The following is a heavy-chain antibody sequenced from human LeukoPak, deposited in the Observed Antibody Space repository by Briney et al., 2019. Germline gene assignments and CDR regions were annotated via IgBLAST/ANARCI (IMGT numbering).Heavy chain of an antibody. J-gene: IGHJ4*01. CDR1: TFYFTDYA. CDR3: ARGSTSTAPGWVY. D-gene: IGHD2-21*02. CDR2: VSGNGDTK. V-gene: IGHV3-23*01. Sequence: PGGSLRLSCAVSTFYFTDYAMSWARQAPGKGLEWLSAVSGNGDTKDYVGSVKGRFTISRDNSRNTVHLQIDNLRTEDTAVYYCARGSTSTAPGWVYWGHGTPVTVSS.